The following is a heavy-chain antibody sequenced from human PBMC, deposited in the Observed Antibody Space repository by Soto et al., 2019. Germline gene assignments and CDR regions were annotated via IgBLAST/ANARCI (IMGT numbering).Heavy chain of an antibody. Sequence: GGSLRLSCAAPGFTFSNYGMHWVRQAPGKGLEWVALILHDASNEYYADSVKGRFTISRDKSKNTLYLQMNSLRGDDTAAYYCARAVAPAAMPRSSRMDVWGEGTTVTVSS. V-gene: IGHV3-30*03. CDR2: ILHDASNE. D-gene: IGHD2-2*01. CDR3: ARAVAPAAMPRSSRMDV. J-gene: IGHJ6*04. CDR1: GFTFSNYG.